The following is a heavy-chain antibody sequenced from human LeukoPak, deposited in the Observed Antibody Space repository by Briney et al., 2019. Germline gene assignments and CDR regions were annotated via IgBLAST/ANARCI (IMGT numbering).Heavy chain of an antibody. CDR2: IHYSGST. J-gene: IGHJ4*02. CDR3: AKTTGRGTVDPGTSGYITF. D-gene: IGHD1-26*01. Sequence: SETLSLTCTVSGGSISSSNYYWDWVRQPPGPGLEWVGSIHYSGSTYYNPSLRSRVTISVDTSKNQFSLKMSSVTAADTAVYYCAKTTGRGTVDPGTSGYITFWGQGTLVTVSS. CDR1: GGSISSSNYY. V-gene: IGHV4-39*01.